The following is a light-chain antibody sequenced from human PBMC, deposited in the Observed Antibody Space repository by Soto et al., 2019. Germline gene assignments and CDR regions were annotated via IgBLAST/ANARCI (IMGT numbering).Light chain of an antibody. V-gene: IGKV1-5*01. J-gene: IGKJ2*01. CDR3: QQYEIFAPYT. CDR2: DAS. CDR1: QSVSSS. Sequence: DIQMTQSPSTLSAFVGDRVTITCRASQSVSSSLAWYQQKPGKAPKLLIYDASTLASGVPSRFRGSGYVPEFPLTSYSMHLGDFATYYCQQYEIFAPYTVGQGNSLEI.